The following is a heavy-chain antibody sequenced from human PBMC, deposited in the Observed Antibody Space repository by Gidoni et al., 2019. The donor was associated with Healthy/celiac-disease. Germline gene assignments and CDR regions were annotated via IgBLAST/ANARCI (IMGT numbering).Heavy chain of an antibody. CDR1: GFSLSNARMG. V-gene: IGHV2-26*01. D-gene: IGHD3-9*01. CDR2: IFSHDKK. Sequence: QVTLKESGPVLVKPTQNLTLTCTVPGFSLSNARMGVSWIRQPPGKALEWLAHIFSHDKKSYSTSLKSRLTISKDNSKSQVVLTMTNMDPVDTATYYCARTLRYFDWCLDYWGQGTLVTVSS. J-gene: IGHJ4*02. CDR3: ARTLRYFDWCLDY.